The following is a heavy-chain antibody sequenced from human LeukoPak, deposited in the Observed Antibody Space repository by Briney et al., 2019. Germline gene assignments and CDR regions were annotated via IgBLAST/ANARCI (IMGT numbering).Heavy chain of an antibody. V-gene: IGHV3-74*01. CDR1: GFTFSSYW. D-gene: IGHD3-22*01. J-gene: IGHJ4*02. Sequence: PGGSLRLSCAASGFTFSSYWMHWVRQAPGKGLVWVSRIKSDGSNTNYADSVKGRFTISRDNAKNSLYLQMNSLRAEDTAVYYCARHVVAVGFDYWGQGTLVTVSS. CDR3: ARHVVAVGFDY. CDR2: IKSDGSNT.